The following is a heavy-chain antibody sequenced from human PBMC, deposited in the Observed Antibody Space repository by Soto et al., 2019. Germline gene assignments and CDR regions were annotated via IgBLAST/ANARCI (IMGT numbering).Heavy chain of an antibody. CDR2: IWYDGSNK. CDR3: ARAGGLGQQLVRSYYYGMDV. Sequence: GGSLRLSCAASGFTFSSYGMHWVRRAPGKGLEWVAVIWYDGSNKYYADSVKGRFTISRDNSKNTLYLQMNSLRAEDTAVYYCARAGGLGQQLVRSYYYGMDVWGQGTTVTVSS. D-gene: IGHD6-13*01. V-gene: IGHV3-33*01. J-gene: IGHJ6*02. CDR1: GFTFSSYG.